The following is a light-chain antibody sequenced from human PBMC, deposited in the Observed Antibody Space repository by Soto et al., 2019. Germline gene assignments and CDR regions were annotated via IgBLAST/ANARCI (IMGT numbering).Light chain of an antibody. CDR3: QQYGSSPRVT. CDR2: GVS. V-gene: IGKV3-20*01. CDR1: QSVSDNY. J-gene: IGKJ4*01. Sequence: EIVLTQSPGTLSLSPGERATLSCRASQSVSDNYIGWYQQKPGQAPRLLIYGVSTRATGIPDRFSGSGSGTDFTLTITRLEPEDFAVYYCQQYGSSPRVTFGGGTKVEIK.